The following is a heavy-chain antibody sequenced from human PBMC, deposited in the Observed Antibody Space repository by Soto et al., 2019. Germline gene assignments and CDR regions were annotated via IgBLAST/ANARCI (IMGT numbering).Heavy chain of an antibody. Sequence: GGSLRLSCAASGFTFSSYGMHWVRQAPGKGLEWVAVIWYDGSNKYYADSVKGRFTISRDNSKNTLYLQMNSLIAEDTAVYYCARVRMGYGDYDAFDIWGQGTMVTVSS. CDR1: GFTFSSYG. CDR3: ARVRMGYGDYDAFDI. J-gene: IGHJ3*02. V-gene: IGHV3-33*01. CDR2: IWYDGSNK. D-gene: IGHD4-17*01.